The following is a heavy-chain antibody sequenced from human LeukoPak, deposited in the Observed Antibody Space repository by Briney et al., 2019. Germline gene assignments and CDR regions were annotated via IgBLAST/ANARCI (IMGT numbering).Heavy chain of an antibody. V-gene: IGHV3-9*01. Sequence: GGSLRLSCAASGFTFSSYGMSWVRQAPGKGLEWVSGISWNSGTIYYADSVKGRFTISRDDAKNSLYLQMNSLRPEDTALYYCAKRSAAGTVGYFDYWGQGTLVTVSS. CDR1: GFTFSSYG. J-gene: IGHJ4*02. CDR3: AKRSAAGTVGYFDY. CDR2: ISWNSGTI. D-gene: IGHD6-13*01.